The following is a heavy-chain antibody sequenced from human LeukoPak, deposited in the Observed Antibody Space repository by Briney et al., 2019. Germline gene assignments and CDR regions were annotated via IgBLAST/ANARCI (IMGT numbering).Heavy chain of an antibody. CDR3: ARTLTGYYPHYYYYGMDV. J-gene: IGHJ6*02. CDR2: IYYSGST. V-gene: IGHV4-59*01. Sequence: SETLSLTCTVSGGSISSYYWSWIRQPPGKGLEWIGYIYYSGSTNYNPSLKSRVTISVDTSENQFSLKLSSVTAADTAVYYCARTLTGYYPHYYYYGMDVWGQGTTVTVSS. D-gene: IGHD3-9*01. CDR1: GGSISSYY.